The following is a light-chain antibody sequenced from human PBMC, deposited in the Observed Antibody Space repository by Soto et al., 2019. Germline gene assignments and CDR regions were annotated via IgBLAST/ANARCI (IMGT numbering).Light chain of an antibody. CDR3: SSFTSSSSYV. CDR1: SSDFGIYNS. J-gene: IGLJ1*01. Sequence: QSVLPQPASVSGSPGQSITLLCTGTSSDFGIYNSVSWYQQHPGKAPKLMIHDVSNRPSGGSSRFSGSRSGNTASLTISGLQAEDEADYYCSSFTSSSSYVFGPGTKVTVL. CDR2: DVS. V-gene: IGLV2-14*01.